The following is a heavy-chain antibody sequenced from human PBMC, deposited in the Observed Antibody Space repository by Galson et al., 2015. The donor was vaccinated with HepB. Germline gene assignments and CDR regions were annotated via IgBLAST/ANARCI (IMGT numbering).Heavy chain of an antibody. CDR1: GLTFSSYA. V-gene: IGHV3-23*01. D-gene: IGHD3-22*01. CDR3: AKAYYDSSGYYYPLYFDY. J-gene: IGHJ4*02. Sequence: SLRLSCAASGLTFSSYAMSWVRQAPGKGLEWVSAISGSGGSTYYADSVKGRFTISRDNSKNTLYLQMNSLRAEDTAVYYCAKAYYDSSGYYYPLYFDYWGPGTLVTVSS. CDR2: ISGSGGST.